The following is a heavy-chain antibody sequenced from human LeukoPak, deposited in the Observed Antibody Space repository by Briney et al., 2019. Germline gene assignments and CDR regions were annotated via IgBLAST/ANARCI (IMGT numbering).Heavy chain of an antibody. J-gene: IGHJ4*02. CDR1: GGTFSSCA. Sequence: GASVKVSCKASGGTFSSCAISWVRQAPGQGLEWMGGIIPIFGTANYAQKFQGRVTITADESTSTAYMELSSLRSEDTAVYYCARDRGDILTGLFDYWGQGTLVTVSS. D-gene: IGHD3-9*01. CDR3: ARDRGDILTGLFDY. V-gene: IGHV1-69*13. CDR2: IIPIFGTA.